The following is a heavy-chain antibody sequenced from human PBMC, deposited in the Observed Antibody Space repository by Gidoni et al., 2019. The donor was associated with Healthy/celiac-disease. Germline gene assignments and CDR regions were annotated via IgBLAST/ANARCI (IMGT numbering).Heavy chain of an antibody. D-gene: IGHD6-19*01. J-gene: IGHJ4*02. CDR3: ASHRSGWLPKGVFDY. CDR2: ST. Sequence: STYYNPSLKSRVTISVDTSKNQFSLKLSSVTAADTAVYYCASHRSGWLPKGVFDYWGQGTLVTVSS. V-gene: IGHV4-39*01.